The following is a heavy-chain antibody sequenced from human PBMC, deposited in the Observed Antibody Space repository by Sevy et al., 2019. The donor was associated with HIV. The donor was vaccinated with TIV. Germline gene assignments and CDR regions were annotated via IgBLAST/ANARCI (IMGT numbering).Heavy chain of an antibody. CDR1: GYTFTTYY. Sequence: ASVKVSCKASGYTFTTYYMHWVRQAPGQGLEWMGIINPSGGGTSYAQKFQGRVTMTRDTSTSTVYLELSSLRSEDTAVYYCTKDVVATPNYYSGMDVWGQGITVTVSS. D-gene: IGHD2-15*01. V-gene: IGHV1-46*03. CDR2: INPSGGGT. CDR3: TKDVVATPNYYSGMDV. J-gene: IGHJ6*02.